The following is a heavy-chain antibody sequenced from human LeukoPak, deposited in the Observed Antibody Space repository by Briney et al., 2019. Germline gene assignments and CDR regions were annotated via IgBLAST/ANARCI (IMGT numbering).Heavy chain of an antibody. CDR1: GGSFSGYY. J-gene: IGHJ5*02. D-gene: IGHD3-10*01. CDR3: ARGIIGLVRGVIVVSGFDP. CDR2: INHSGST. V-gene: IGHV4-34*01. Sequence: SETLSLTCAVYGGSFSGYYWSWIRQPPGKGLEWIGEINHSGSTNYNPSLKSRVTISVGRSNNQFSLRLSSGTAADRAVYYFARGIIGLVRGVIVVSGFDPWGQGTLVTVSS.